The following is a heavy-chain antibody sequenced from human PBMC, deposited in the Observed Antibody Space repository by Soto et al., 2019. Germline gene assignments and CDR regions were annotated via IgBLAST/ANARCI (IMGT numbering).Heavy chain of an antibody. J-gene: IGHJ6*02. CDR1: GFTFSEHY. Sequence: HPGGSLRLSCAASGFTFSEHYMDWVRQAPGTGLEWVGRTRDKANSHTTEYAASVKGRFTISRDDSQNSLSLQMNSLKTEDTAVYYCVRGAAARLVDRYYYGLDVWGQGTTVTVSS. D-gene: IGHD6-6*01. V-gene: IGHV3-72*01. CDR2: TRDKANSHTT. CDR3: VRGAAARLVDRYYYGLDV.